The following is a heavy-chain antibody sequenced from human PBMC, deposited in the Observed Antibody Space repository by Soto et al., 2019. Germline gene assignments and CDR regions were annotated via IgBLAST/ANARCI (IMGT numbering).Heavy chain of an antibody. Sequence: PSETLSLTCTVSGGSISSGGYSWSWIRQPPGKGLEWIGEINHSGSTNYNPSLKSRVTISVDTSKNQFSLKLSSVTAADTAVYCCARAYGGYGMDVWGQGTTVTVSS. D-gene: IGHD3-16*01. CDR1: GGSISSGGYS. J-gene: IGHJ6*02. V-gene: IGHV4-61*08. CDR3: ARAYGGYGMDV. CDR2: INHSGST.